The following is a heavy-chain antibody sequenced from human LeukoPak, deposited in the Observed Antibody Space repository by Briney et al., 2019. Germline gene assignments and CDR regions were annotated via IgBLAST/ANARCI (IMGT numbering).Heavy chain of an antibody. J-gene: IGHJ6*02. D-gene: IGHD5-18*01. Sequence: PSETLSLTCTVSGGSISSYYWSWIRQPPGKGLEWIGYIYYSGSTNYNPSLKSRVTISVDTSKNQFSLKLSSVTAADTAVYYCARYSYGSHYYYYYGMDVWGQGTTVTVSS. CDR2: IYYSGST. CDR3: ARYSYGSHYYYYYGMDV. CDR1: GGSISSYY. V-gene: IGHV4-59*01.